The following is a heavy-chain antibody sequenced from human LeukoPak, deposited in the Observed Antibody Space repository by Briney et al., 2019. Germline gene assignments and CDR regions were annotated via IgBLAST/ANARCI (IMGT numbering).Heavy chain of an antibody. CDR1: GDSIIRNTFS. Sequence: SGTLSLTCTVSGDSIIRNTFSWGWIRPPPGQGLVWVGYVSYTGDTYYNPSLKSRFTMSADTSKNQSALKVNSVTAADTALYICVRVDGSGYSPYWGQGTLVTVSS. V-gene: IGHV4-39*01. D-gene: IGHD5-18*01. CDR2: VSYTGDT. J-gene: IGHJ4*02. CDR3: VRVDGSGYSPY.